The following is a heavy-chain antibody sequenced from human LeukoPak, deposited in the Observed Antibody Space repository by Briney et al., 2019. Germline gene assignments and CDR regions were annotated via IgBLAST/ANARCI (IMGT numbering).Heavy chain of an antibody. J-gene: IGHJ5*02. V-gene: IGHV4-39*07. Sequence: SQTLSLTCTVSGGPISRYYWSWIRQPPGKGLEWIGSIYYSGSTYYNPSLKSRVTISVDTSKNQFSLKLSSVTAADTAVYYCARGSAAAINWFDPWGQGTLVTVSS. D-gene: IGHD6-25*01. CDR2: IYYSGST. CDR3: ARGSAAAINWFDP. CDR1: GGPISRYY.